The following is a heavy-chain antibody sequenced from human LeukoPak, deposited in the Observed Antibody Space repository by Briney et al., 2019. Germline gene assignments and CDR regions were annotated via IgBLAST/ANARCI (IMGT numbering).Heavy chain of an antibody. CDR2: ISYDGSNK. J-gene: IGHJ5*02. D-gene: IGHD4-17*01. Sequence: GGSLRLSCAASGFTFRNYGMHWVRRTPGKGLEWVAVISYDGSNKYYADSVKGRFTISRDNSKNTLYLQMNSLRAEDTAVYYCAKDKGIAGDYVIDPWGQGTLVTVSS. V-gene: IGHV3-30*18. CDR3: AKDKGIAGDYVIDP. CDR1: GFTFRNYG.